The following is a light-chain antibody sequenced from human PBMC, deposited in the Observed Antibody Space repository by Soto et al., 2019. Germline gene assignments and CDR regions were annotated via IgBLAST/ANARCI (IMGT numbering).Light chain of an antibody. Sequence: VLTQSPGTLSLSPGERATLSCRASQSVNNNYLAWYQQKRGQSPRLLIYGASIRATAIPDRFTGSGSGTDFALTISRLEPEDSAVYYCQQDSRSLTFGGGTKVEIK. J-gene: IGKJ4*01. CDR1: QSVNNNY. CDR2: GAS. V-gene: IGKV3-20*01. CDR3: QQDSRSLT.